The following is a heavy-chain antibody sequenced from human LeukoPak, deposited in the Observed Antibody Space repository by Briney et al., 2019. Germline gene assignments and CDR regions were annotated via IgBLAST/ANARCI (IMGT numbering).Heavy chain of an antibody. CDR2: ISHDGSTK. CDR3: ASAYQLPWYYFDY. V-gene: IGHV3-30-3*01. D-gene: IGHD2-2*01. J-gene: IGHJ4*02. CDR1: GFTFSSHA. Sequence: GGSLKLSCAASGFTFSSHAMHWVRQAPGKGLEWVAVISHDGSTKYYADSVKGRFTISRDNSKNTLYLQMNSLRAEDTAVYYCASAYQLPWYYFDYWGQGTLVTVSS.